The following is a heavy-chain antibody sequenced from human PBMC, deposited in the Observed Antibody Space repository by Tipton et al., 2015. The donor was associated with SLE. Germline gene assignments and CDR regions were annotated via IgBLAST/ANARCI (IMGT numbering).Heavy chain of an antibody. CDR3: ASGTTANAFDI. J-gene: IGHJ3*02. CDR2: IYHSGST. V-gene: IGHV4-38-2*02. CDR1: GGSISGFF. D-gene: IGHD1-7*01. Sequence: TLSLTCTVSGGSISGFFWNWIRQPPGKGLEWIGSIYHSGSTYYNPSLKSRVTISVDTSKNQFSLKLSSVTAADTAVYYCASGTTANAFDIWGQGTMVTVSS.